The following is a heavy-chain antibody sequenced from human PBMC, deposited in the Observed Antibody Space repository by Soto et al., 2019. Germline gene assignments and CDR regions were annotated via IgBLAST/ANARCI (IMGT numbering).Heavy chain of an antibody. Sequence: SETLSLTCTVSGGSITAGGYYWSWIRQLPGKGLEWIGHRYYSESTYYNPSLKSRVSISLDTSKNQFSLKLSFVTAADTAMYYCARTKCSGGSCYLWSLDYWGQGTPVTVS. CDR3: ARTKCSGGSCYLWSLDY. J-gene: IGHJ4*02. CDR1: GGSITAGGYY. V-gene: IGHV4-31*03. D-gene: IGHD2-15*01. CDR2: RYYSEST.